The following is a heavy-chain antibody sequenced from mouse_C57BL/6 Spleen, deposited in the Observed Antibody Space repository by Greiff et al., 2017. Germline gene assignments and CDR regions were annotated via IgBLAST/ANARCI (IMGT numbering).Heavy chain of an antibody. J-gene: IGHJ3*01. CDR1: GFTFSSYA. CDR2: ISDGGSYT. D-gene: IGHD2-4*01. CDR3: ARDLYYDYDGFAD. V-gene: IGHV5-4*01. Sequence: EVQGVESGGGLVKPGGSLKLSCAASGFTFSSYALSWVRPTPEKRLEWVATISDGGSYTYYPDNVKGRFTISRDNAKNHLYLQMSHLKSEDTAMYYCARDLYYDYDGFADWGQGTLVTVSA.